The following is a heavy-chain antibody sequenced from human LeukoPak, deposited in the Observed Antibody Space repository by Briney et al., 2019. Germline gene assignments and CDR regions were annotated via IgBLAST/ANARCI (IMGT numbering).Heavy chain of an antibody. D-gene: IGHD2-8*01. CDR2: ISYDGSNK. CDR3: ARCTNGVCYPYSSSWCLQPPFDY. CDR1: GFTFSSYA. V-gene: IGHV3-30-3*01. Sequence: GGSLRLSCAASGFTFSSYAMHWVRQAPGKGLEWVAVISYDGSNKYYADSVKGRFTISRDNSKNTLYLQMNSLRAEDTAVYYCARCTNGVCYPYSSSWCLQPPFDYWGQGTLVTVSS. J-gene: IGHJ4*02.